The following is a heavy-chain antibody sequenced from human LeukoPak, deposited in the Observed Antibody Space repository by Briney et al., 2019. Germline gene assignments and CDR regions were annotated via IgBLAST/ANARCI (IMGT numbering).Heavy chain of an antibody. CDR1: GGSINSGDQY. CDR3: ARRSVSLGSFDY. Sequence: SETLSLTCTVSGGSINSGDQYWSWIRQPPGKGLEWIGYIYHSGSTYYNPSLKSRVTISVDRSKNQFSLKLSSVTAADTAVYYCARRSVSLGSFDYWGQGTLVTVSS. CDR2: IYHSGST. J-gene: IGHJ4*02. V-gene: IGHV4-30-4*01. D-gene: IGHD7-27*01.